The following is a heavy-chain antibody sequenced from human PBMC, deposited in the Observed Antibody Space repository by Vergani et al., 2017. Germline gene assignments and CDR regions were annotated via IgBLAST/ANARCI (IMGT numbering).Heavy chain of an antibody. CDR1: GGSFNTYY. D-gene: IGHD3-9*01. V-gene: IGHV4-59*13. CDR2: IYSTGTT. J-gene: IGHJ6*02. Sequence: QVQLEESGPGLVKPSETLSLTCTVSGGSFNTYYCIWIRQSPGKGLEWIGYIYSTGTTNYNPSLNRRVTMSVDTSKNQFSLKLRTVTAADTAVYFCARVMYSDEASTGYRIDWMDIWGQGTTVTISS. CDR3: ARVMYSDEASTGYRIDWMDI.